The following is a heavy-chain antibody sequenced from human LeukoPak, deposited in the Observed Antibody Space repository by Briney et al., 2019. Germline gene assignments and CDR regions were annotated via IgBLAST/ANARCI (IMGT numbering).Heavy chain of an antibody. V-gene: IGHV4-34*01. CDR2: INHSGST. D-gene: IGHD3-3*01. J-gene: IGHJ5*02. Sequence: PSETLSLTCAVYGGSFSGYYWSWIRQPPGKGLEWIGEINHSGSTNYNPSLKSRVTISVDTSKNQFSLKLSSVTAADTAVYYCAGAYIVVVPAARYYDFWSGYEPWGQGTPVTVSS. CDR3: AGAYIVVVPAARYYDFWSGYEP. CDR1: GGSFSGYY.